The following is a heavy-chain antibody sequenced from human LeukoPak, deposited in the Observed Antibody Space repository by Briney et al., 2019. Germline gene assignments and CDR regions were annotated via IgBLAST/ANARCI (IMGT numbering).Heavy chain of an antibody. J-gene: IGHJ4*02. V-gene: IGHV3-33*01. CDR2: ILYDGSNK. CDR3: ARDHHSSGWYVTR. CDR1: GFPFSSYG. Sequence: GGSLLLSCAASGFPFSSYGMHWVRQAPGKGLEWGAVILYDGSNKYYSDSVKGRFTISRDNSKNTLYLQMNSLRAEDTAVYYCARDHHSSGWYVTRWGQGTLVTVSS. D-gene: IGHD6-19*01.